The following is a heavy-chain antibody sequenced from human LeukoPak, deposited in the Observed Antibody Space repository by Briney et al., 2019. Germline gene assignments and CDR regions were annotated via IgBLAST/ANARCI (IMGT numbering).Heavy chain of an antibody. D-gene: IGHD3-9*01. CDR3: VRAGTYYDVLTGYRPYYFDY. V-gene: IGHV4-61*01. J-gene: IGHJ4*02. CDR2: TSYSGST. CDR1: GGSVSSGSNY. Sequence: SETLSLTCTVSGGSVSSGSNYWSWIRQPPGKGLEWIGYTSYSGSTNYNPSLKSRVTISVDTSKNQFSLKLSSVTAADTAVYYCVRAGTYYDVLTGYRPYYFDYWGQGTLVTVSS.